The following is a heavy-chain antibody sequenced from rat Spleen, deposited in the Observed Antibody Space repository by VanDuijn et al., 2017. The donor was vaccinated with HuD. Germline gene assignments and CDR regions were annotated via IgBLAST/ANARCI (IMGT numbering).Heavy chain of an antibody. CDR2: ITNTGGST. CDR3: TREGNSGYPY. D-gene: IGHD4-3*01. V-gene: IGHV5-31*01. Sequence: EVQLVESGGGLVQPGRSLKLSCVASGFTFNNYWLTWIRQAPGKGLEWVASITNTGGSTYYPDSVKGRFTNSRDNAKSTLYLQMNSLRSEDTATYYCTREGNSGYPYWGQGVMVTVSS. J-gene: IGHJ2*01. CDR1: GFTFNNYW.